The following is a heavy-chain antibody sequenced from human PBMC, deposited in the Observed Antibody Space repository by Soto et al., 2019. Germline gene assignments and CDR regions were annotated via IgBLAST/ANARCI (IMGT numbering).Heavy chain of an antibody. CDR3: AREASSRYYFDY. V-gene: IGHV3-23*01. Sequence: EVQLLESGGGLVQPGGSLRLSCAASGFTFSSYAMGWVRQAQGKGLEWVSSISVSGGSTNYADSVKGRFTISRDNSKTTLYLQMNSLRAEDTALYYCAREASSRYYFDYWGRGTLVTVSS. CDR2: ISVSGGST. CDR1: GFTFSSYA. D-gene: IGHD3-16*02. J-gene: IGHJ4*02.